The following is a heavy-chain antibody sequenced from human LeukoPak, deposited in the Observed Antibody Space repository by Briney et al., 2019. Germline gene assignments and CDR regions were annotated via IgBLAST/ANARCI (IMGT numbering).Heavy chain of an antibody. CDR3: ARDRTPSDYASDI. J-gene: IGHJ3*02. CDR2: VYYSGST. CDR1: GGSVSSGGYY. V-gene: IGHV4-61*08. D-gene: IGHD2-21*01. Sequence: SETLSLTCTVSGGSVSSGGYYWSWIRQPPGKGLEWIGYVYYSGSTNYNPSLKSRVTISVDTSKNEFSLKLSSVTAADTAVYYCARDRTPSDYASDIWGQGTMVTVSS.